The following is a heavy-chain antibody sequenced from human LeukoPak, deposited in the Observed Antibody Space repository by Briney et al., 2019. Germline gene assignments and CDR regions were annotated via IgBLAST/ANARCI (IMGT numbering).Heavy chain of an antibody. CDR3: ATVFHITMMVVVWDDAFDI. D-gene: IGHD3-22*01. Sequence: ASVKVSCKVSGYTLTELSMHWVRQAPGKGLEWMEGFDPEDGETIYAQKFQGRVTMTEDTSTDTAYMELSSLRSEDTAVYYCATVFHITMMVVVWDDAFDIWGQGTMVTVSS. V-gene: IGHV1-24*01. CDR2: FDPEDGET. CDR1: GYTLTELS. J-gene: IGHJ3*02.